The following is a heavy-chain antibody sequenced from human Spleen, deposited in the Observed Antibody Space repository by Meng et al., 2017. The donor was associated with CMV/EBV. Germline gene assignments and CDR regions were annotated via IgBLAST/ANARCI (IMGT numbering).Heavy chain of an antibody. V-gene: IGHV6-1*01. CDR1: GDSVSSNSAA. J-gene: IGHJ4*02. Sequence: SQTLSLTCAISGDSVSSNSAAWNWIRQSPSRGLEWLGSTFYRSKWYSNYGVSVKSRIAINADTSKNQLSLQLTSVTPEDTAVYFCARAGRSYLYYFDYWGQGTLVTVS. CDR3: ARAGRSYLYYFDY. D-gene: IGHD3-22*01. CDR2: TFYRSKWYS.